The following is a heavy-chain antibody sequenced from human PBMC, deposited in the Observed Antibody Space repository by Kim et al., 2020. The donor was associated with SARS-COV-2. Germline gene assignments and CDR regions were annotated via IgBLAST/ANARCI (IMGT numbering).Heavy chain of an antibody. CDR2: IKSKTDGGTT. J-gene: IGHJ6*02. CDR1: GFTFSNAW. D-gene: IGHD3-10*01. V-gene: IGHV3-15*01. CDR3: TTSGSGSYRYYYYGMDV. Sequence: GGSLRLSCAASGFTFSNAWMSWVRQAPGKGLEWVGRIKSKTDGGTTDYAAPVKGRFTISRDDSKNTLYLQMNSLKTEDTAVYYCTTSGSGSYRYYYYGMDVWGQGTTVTVSS.